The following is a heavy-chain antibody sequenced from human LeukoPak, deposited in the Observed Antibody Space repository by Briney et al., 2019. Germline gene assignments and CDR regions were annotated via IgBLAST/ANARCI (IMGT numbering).Heavy chain of an antibody. CDR1: GYTFTGYY. Sequence: GASVKVSCKASGYTFTGYYIHWVRQAPGQGLEWMGWINPNSDGTNYAQKFQGRVTMTRDTSISTAYMELRRLRSDDTAVYYCARVDGSGWYWFGPWGQGTLVTVSS. CDR3: ARVDGSGWYWFGP. J-gene: IGHJ5*02. CDR2: INPNSDGT. D-gene: IGHD6-19*01. V-gene: IGHV1-2*02.